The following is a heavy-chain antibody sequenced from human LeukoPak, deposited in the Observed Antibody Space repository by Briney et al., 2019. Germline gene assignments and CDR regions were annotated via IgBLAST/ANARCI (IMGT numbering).Heavy chain of an antibody. CDR3: ARHRTRYYYGSGSYYTLDY. Sequence: GESLQISCKGSGYSFTSYWIGWVRQLPGKGLEWMGIIYPGDSDTRYSPSFQGQVTISADKSISTAYPQWSSLKASDTAMYYCARHRTRYYYGSGSYYTLDYWGQGTLVTVSS. CDR2: IYPGDSDT. V-gene: IGHV5-51*01. CDR1: GYSFTSYW. D-gene: IGHD3-10*01. J-gene: IGHJ4*02.